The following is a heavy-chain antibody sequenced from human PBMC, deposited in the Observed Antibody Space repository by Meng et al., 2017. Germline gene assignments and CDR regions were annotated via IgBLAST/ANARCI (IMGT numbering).Heavy chain of an antibody. CDR3: ARALIVVANWFDP. CDR2: INPNSGGT. Sequence: QVQLVQLGAEVKKPGASVKVSCKASGYTFTGYYMHWVRQAPGQGLEWMGRINPNSGGTNYAQKFQGRVTMTRDTSISTAYMELSRLRSDDTAVYYCARALIVVANWFDPWGQGTLVTVSS. D-gene: IGHD3-22*01. J-gene: IGHJ5*02. CDR1: GYTFTGYY. V-gene: IGHV1-2*06.